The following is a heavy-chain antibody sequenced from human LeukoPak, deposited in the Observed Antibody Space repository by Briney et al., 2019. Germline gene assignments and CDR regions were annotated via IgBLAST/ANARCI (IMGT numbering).Heavy chain of an antibody. CDR3: AGKVGLDYYYYGMDV. CDR2: IYTSGST. D-gene: IGHD3-3*01. Sequence: SETLSLTCTVPGGSISSYYWSWIRQPAGKGLEWIGRIYTSGSTNYNPSLKSRVTMSVDTSKNQFSLRLSSVTAVDTAVYYCAGKVGLDYYYYGMDVWGQGTTVTVSS. J-gene: IGHJ6*02. V-gene: IGHV4-4*07. CDR1: GGSISSYY.